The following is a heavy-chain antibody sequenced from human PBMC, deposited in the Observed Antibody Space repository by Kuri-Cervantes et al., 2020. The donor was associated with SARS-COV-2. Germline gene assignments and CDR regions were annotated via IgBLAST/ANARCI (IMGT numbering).Heavy chain of an antibody. CDR2: ISSNGGST. D-gene: IGHD6-19*01. CDR3: ARDGIAVAGAFYYYYYYMDV. CDR1: GFTFSSYA. V-gene: IGHV3-64*01. Sequence: GESLKISCAASGFTFSSYAMSWVRQAPGKGLEWVSAISSNGGSTYYANSVKGRFTISRDNSKNTLYLQMGSLRAEDMAVYYCARDGIAVAGAFYYYYYYMDVWGKGTTVTVSS. J-gene: IGHJ6*03.